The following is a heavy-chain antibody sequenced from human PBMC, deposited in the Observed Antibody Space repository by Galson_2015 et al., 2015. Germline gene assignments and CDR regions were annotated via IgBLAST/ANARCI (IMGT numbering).Heavy chain of an antibody. CDR2: IYPGDSDT. J-gene: IGHJ3*02. CDR3: ARQPRVAVAGAGSFDI. CDR1: GYSFSTYW. V-gene: IGHV5-51*01. D-gene: IGHD6-13*01. Sequence: QSGAEVKKPGESLKISCKGSGYSFSTYWIGWVRQMPGKGLEWMGIIYPGDSDTRYSPSFQGQVTISADKSISTTYLQWGSLKASDTAMYYRARQPRVAVAGAGSFDIWGQGTMVTVSS.